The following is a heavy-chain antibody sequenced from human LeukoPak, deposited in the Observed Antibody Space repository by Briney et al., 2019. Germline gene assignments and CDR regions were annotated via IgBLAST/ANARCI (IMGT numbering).Heavy chain of an antibody. CDR2: ISGSGSST. V-gene: IGHV3-23*01. D-gene: IGHD3-9*01. CDR3: ARDHDWAFDL. CDR1: GFTFSSYG. Sequence: GGSLRLFCAASGFTFSSYGMHWVRQAPGKGLEWVSGISGSGSSTYYADSVKGRFSISSDNPKKSLYLQMNALRYENTAIYYCARDHDWAFDLWGQGTLVTVSS. J-gene: IGHJ4*02.